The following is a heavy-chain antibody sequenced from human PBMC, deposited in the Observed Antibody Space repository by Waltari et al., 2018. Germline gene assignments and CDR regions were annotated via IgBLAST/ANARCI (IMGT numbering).Heavy chain of an antibody. Sequence: EEQLVESGGGLAQPGESLRLSCAASGFTFSRYWMDWVRQAHGKGLVWVPRIKCDWSRTTYADSLKGRFTISRDNAQNTLSVQMNRLRAEDTAVYYCARVATKTYSSPVPGRPYYYGMDVWGQGTTVTVSS. D-gene: IGHD6-19*01. CDR2: IKCDWSRT. J-gene: IGHJ6*02. CDR1: GFTFSRYW. CDR3: ARVATKTYSSPVPGRPYYYGMDV. V-gene: IGHV3-74*01.